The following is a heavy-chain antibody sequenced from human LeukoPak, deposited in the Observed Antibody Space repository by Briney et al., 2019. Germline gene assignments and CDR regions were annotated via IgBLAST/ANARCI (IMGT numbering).Heavy chain of an antibody. Sequence: SETLSLTCAVYGGSFSGYYWSWIRQPPGKGLEWIGEIKHSGSTNYNPSLKSRVTISVDTSKNQFSLKLSSVTAADTAVYYCARGGKYSSSWYRTGGDAFDIWGQGTMVTVSS. V-gene: IGHV4-34*01. CDR2: IKHSGST. D-gene: IGHD6-13*01. J-gene: IGHJ3*02. CDR3: ARGGKYSSSWYRTGGDAFDI. CDR1: GGSFSGYY.